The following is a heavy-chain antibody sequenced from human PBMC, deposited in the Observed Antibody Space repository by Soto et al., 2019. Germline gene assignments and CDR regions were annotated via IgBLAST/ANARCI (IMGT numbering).Heavy chain of an antibody. D-gene: IGHD5-12*01. CDR1: GFTFSSYS. V-gene: IGHV3-21*01. CDR2: ISSSSSYI. Sequence: EVQLVESGGGLVKPGGSLRLSCAASGFTFSSYSMSWVRQAPGKGLEWVSSISSSSSYIYYADSVKGRFTISRDNAKNSLYLKMNSLRAEDTAVYYCASSGYDYDSFDYWGQGTLVTVSS. J-gene: IGHJ4*02. CDR3: ASSGYDYDSFDY.